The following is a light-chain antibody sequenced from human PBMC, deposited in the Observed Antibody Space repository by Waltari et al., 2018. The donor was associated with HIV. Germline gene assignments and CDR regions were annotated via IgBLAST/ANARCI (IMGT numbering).Light chain of an antibody. V-gene: IGKV3-20*01. CDR1: QSVGSS. Sequence: IVLTQSTGTLSLSPGGRDTLSCRPTQSVGSSLAWFQQPPGQSPRLLIHGASSRASDIPDRFSGSGSGTDFTLTINRLEPEDFAVYFCQQYVTSPRAFGQGTRL. CDR2: GAS. J-gene: IGKJ5*01. CDR3: QQYVTSPRA.